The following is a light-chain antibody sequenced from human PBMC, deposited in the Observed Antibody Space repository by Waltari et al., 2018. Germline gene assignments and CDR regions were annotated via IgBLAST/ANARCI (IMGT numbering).Light chain of an antibody. J-gene: IGLJ1*01. V-gene: IGLV1-47*01. CDR1: HSNIGTTS. CDR2: TNN. CDR3: AAFDDTLGGHYV. Sequence: QSVLTQSPSASATPGQTLSISCSGSHSNIGTTSVHWYQQVPGTAPKLLIHTNNQRPSGVPDRFSGSKSGTSASLAISGLRSEDEADYYCAAFDDTLGGHYVFGPGTKVTVL.